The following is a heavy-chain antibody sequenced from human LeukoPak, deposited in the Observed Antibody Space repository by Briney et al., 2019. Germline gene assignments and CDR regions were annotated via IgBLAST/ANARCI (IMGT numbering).Heavy chain of an antibody. Sequence: PPETLSLTCFVYGGSFSRYYWRWIRQPPGEGLEWIGEINHSGSTNYNPSMKSRITNSVDTSKNQFSLKLSSVTAADTAVYYCARVKQWLVGRDFSYYGMDVWGQGTTVTVSS. CDR1: GGSFSRYY. CDR2: INHSGST. D-gene: IGHD6-19*01. CDR3: ARVKQWLVGRDFSYYGMDV. V-gene: IGHV4-34*01. J-gene: IGHJ6*02.